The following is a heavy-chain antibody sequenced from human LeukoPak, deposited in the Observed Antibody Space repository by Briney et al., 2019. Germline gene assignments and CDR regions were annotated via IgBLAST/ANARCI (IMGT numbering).Heavy chain of an antibody. CDR1: GYTFTGYY. V-gene: IGHV1-2*04. Sequence: ASVKVSCTASGYTFTGYYMHWVRQAPGQGLEWMGWINPNSGGTNYAQKFQGWVTMTRDTSISTAYMELSRLRSDDTAVYYCARGLQYGPQVDYWGQGTLVTVSS. CDR3: ARGLQYGPQVDY. CDR2: INPNSGGT. J-gene: IGHJ4*02. D-gene: IGHD2-2*01.